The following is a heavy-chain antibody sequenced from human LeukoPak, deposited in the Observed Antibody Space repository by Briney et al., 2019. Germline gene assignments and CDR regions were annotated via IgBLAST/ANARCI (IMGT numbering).Heavy chain of an antibody. D-gene: IGHD6-25*01. CDR2: MYYSESS. CDR3: ARRRAATIDY. Sequence: TASETLSLTCTVSGGSISSYYWSWIRQPPGKGLEWIGTMYYSESSYCNPSLKTRVTISVDTSKNQFSLKLSSVTAADTAVYYCARRRAATIDYWGQGTLVTVSS. CDR1: GGSISSYY. V-gene: IGHV4-59*05. J-gene: IGHJ4*02.